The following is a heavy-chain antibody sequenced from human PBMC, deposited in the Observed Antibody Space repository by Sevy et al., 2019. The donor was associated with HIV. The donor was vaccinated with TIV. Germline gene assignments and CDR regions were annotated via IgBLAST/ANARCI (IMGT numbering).Heavy chain of an antibody. D-gene: IGHD1-7*01. J-gene: IGHJ3*01. CDR1: GFPFSDAW. CDR2: IKNENEGGTT. CDR3: TTDWSSGTTWVRAFDL. V-gene: IGHV3-15*01. Sequence: GGSLRLSCAASGFPFSDAWMNWVRQAPGKGLEWVGLIKNENEGGTTDYAAPEKGGSTISRDDSKNTLFLQMSSLKTDDKASYYCTTDWSSGTTWVRAFDLWGKGTMVTVSS.